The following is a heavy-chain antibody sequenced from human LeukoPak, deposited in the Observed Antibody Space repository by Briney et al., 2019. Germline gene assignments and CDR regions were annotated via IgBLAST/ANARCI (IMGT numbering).Heavy chain of an antibody. V-gene: IGHV4-59*12. CDR2: IYYSGST. Sequence: PSETLSLTCTVSGGSISSYYWSWIRQPPGKGLEWIGYIYYSGSTNYNPSLKSRVTISVDTSKNQFSLKLSSVTAADTAVYYCARAIITIFGVVTVFDYWGQGTLVTVSS. D-gene: IGHD3-3*01. CDR1: GGSISSYY. J-gene: IGHJ4*02. CDR3: ARAIITIFGVVTVFDY.